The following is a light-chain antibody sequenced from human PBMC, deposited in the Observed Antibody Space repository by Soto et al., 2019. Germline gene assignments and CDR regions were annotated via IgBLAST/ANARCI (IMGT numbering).Light chain of an antibody. V-gene: IGLV2-23*01. CDR2: EDN. Sequence: QSALNQPASVSGSPGQSVTISCTATGRGIESYYLVSWYQQLPGTVPKLIIYEDNKRPSGLSNHFSGSRSGNMASLTISGLKSGEEGGYYCGAYGGSSIYVFGTGTKLAVL. J-gene: IGLJ1*01. CDR3: GAYGGSSIYV. CDR1: GRGIESYYL.